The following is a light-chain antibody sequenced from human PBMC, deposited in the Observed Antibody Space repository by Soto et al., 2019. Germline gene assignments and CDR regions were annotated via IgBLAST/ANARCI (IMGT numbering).Light chain of an antibody. J-gene: IGLJ1*01. CDR2: EVN. CDR1: SSDVGGYKY. V-gene: IGLV2-8*01. CDR3: RAYAGINNLGV. Sequence: QSALTQPPSASGSPGQSVTISCTGTSSDVGGYKYVSWYQQHPGKAPKLMIFEVNKRPSGVPDRFSGSKSGNTASLTVSGLQAEDEADYYCRAYAGINNLGVFGTGTKVTVL.